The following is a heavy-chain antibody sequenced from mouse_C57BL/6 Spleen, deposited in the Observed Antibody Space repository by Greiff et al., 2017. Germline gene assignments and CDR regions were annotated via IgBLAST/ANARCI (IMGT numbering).Heavy chain of an antibody. CDR1: GYTFTSYW. Sequence: QVQLKQPGTELVKPGASVKLSCKASGYTFTSYWMHWVKQRPGQGLEWIGNINPSNGGTNYNEKFKSKATLTVDKSSSTAYMQLSSLTSEDSAVYYCAREPYYYGSSPAWFAYWGQGTLVTVSA. D-gene: IGHD1-1*01. CDR3: AREPYYYGSSPAWFAY. CDR2: INPSNGGT. V-gene: IGHV1-53*01. J-gene: IGHJ3*01.